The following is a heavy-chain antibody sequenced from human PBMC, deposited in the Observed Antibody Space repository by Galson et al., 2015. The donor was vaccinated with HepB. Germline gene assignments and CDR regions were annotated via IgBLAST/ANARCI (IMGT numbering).Heavy chain of an antibody. V-gene: IGHV3-23*01. CDR1: GFTFSSYA. Sequence: SLRLSCAASGFTFSSYAMSWVRQAPGKGLEWVSAISGSGGSTYYADSVKGRFTISRDNSKNTLYLQMNSLRAEDTAVYYCAKDGTDPRWYEWFGELLFDYWGQGTLVTVSS. D-gene: IGHD3-10*01. CDR3: AKDGTDPRWYEWFGELLFDY. J-gene: IGHJ4*02. CDR2: ISGSGGST.